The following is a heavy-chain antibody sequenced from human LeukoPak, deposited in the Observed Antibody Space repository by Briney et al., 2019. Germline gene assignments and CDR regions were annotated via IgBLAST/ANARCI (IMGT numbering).Heavy chain of an antibody. CDR3: TTDASTYCSNGVCYTGGNFDY. CDR1: GFTFGSYA. J-gene: IGHJ4*02. V-gene: IGHV3-15*01. D-gene: IGHD2-8*01. Sequence: GGSLRLSCAASGFTFGSYAMNWVRQAPGKGLEWVGRIKRKTDGGTTDYAAPVKGRFTISRDDSKNTMYLQMNSLKTEDTAIYYCTTDASTYCSNGVCYTGGNFDYWGQGTLVTVSS. CDR2: IKRKTDGGTT.